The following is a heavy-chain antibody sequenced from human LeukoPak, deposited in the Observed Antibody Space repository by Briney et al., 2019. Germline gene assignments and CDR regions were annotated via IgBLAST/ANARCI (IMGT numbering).Heavy chain of an antibody. CDR1: GGSISSYY. V-gene: IGHV4-4*07. CDR3: ARHSNWNGGVDWFDP. CDR2: IYSSGST. Sequence: SETLSLTCTVSGGSISSYYWSWIRQPAGKGLEWIGRIYSSGSTNYNPSLKSRITMSVDTSKNQFSLKLNSVTAADTAVYYCARHSNWNGGVDWFDPWGQGTQVTVSS. D-gene: IGHD1-20*01. J-gene: IGHJ5*02.